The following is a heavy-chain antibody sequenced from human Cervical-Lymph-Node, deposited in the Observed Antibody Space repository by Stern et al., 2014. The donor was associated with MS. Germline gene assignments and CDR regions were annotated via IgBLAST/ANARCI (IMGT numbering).Heavy chain of an antibody. Sequence: QLQLQESGPGLVKPSGTLSLTCAVSGGSISSSNWWSWVRQPPGKGLEWIGEIYHSGSTNYNPSLKGRVTRSVDKSTNQFSLKLSSVTAADTAVYYCARDPGGYDFPYYFDYLGQGTLVTVSS. D-gene: IGHD5-12*01. CDR3: ARDPGGYDFPYYFDY. J-gene: IGHJ4*02. V-gene: IGHV4-4*02. CDR1: GGSISSSNW. CDR2: IYHSGST.